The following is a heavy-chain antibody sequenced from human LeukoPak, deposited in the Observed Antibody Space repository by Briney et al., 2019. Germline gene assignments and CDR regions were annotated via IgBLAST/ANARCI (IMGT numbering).Heavy chain of an antibody. Sequence: SETLSLTCTVSGGSISSSTYYWGWIRPPPGKGLEWIGTIYYNGNTYYNPSLESRVTISVDTSKNQFSLKLSSVTAADTAVYYCARHEVRGARSFDYWGQGALVTVSS. D-gene: IGHD3-10*01. CDR3: ARHEVRGARSFDY. V-gene: IGHV4-39*01. CDR2: IYYNGNT. J-gene: IGHJ4*02. CDR1: GGSISSSTYY.